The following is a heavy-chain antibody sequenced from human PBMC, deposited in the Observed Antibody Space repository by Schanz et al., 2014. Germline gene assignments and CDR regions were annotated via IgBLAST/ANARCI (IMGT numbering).Heavy chain of an antibody. J-gene: IGHJ6*02. CDR1: GFSVTSNS. CDR3: ARDPPGPPGYGMDV. CDR2: IHDRGNT. V-gene: IGHV3-53*01. Sequence: EVQLVESGGGLVQPGRSLRLSCAASGFSVTSNSMNWVRQAPGKGLEWVSVIHDRGNTYSADSVKGRFTIARDTSENTVYLQMNSLRAEDTAVYYCARDPPGPPGYGMDVWGQGTTVTVSS.